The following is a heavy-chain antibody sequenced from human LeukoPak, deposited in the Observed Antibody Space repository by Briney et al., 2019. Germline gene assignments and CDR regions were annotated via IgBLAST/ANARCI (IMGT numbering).Heavy chain of an antibody. D-gene: IGHD4-11*01. J-gene: IGHJ4*02. CDR3: VRGQVTTVTPLSY. CDR1: GFTFSRYG. V-gene: IGHV3-21*01. CDR2: IDSSSGYI. Sequence: GGSPRLSCAASGFTFSRYGMNWVRQAPGTGLEWVSSIDSSSGYIYYADSVKGRFTISRDNAKNSLYLQMNSLRVEDTAVYYCVRGQVTTVTPLSYWGQGTLVTVSS.